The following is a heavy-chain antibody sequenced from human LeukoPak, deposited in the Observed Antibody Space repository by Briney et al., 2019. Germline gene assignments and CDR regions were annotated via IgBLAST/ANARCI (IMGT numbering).Heavy chain of an antibody. CDR1: GGTFSSYA. D-gene: IGHD4-17*01. V-gene: IGHV1-69*13. J-gene: IGHJ3*02. CDR3: AREFIPSRDYGTFSDAFDI. CDR2: IIPIFGTA. Sequence: ASVKVSCKASGGTFSSYAISWVRQAPGQGLEWMGGIIPIFGTANYAQKFQGRVTITADESTSTAYMELSSLRSEDTAVYYCAREFIPSRDYGTFSDAFDIWGQGTMVTVSS.